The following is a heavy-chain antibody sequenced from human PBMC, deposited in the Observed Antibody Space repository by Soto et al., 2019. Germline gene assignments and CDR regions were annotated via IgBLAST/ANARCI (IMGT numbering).Heavy chain of an antibody. CDR1: GGSISMSSDC. CDR2: IYYSGST. D-gene: IGHD2-15*01. CDR3: ARHKDIVVVVAAFDY. Sequence: SATLSHTCPVSGGSISMSSDCWVWIRQPPGKGLEWIGSIYYSGSTYYNPSLKSRVTISVDTSKNQFSLKLSSVTAADTAVYYCARHKDIVVVVAAFDYWGQGTLVTVSS. J-gene: IGHJ4*02. V-gene: IGHV4-39*01.